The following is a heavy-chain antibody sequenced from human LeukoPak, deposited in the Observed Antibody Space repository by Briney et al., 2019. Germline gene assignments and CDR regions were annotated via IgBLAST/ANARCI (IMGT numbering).Heavy chain of an antibody. J-gene: IGHJ5*02. V-gene: IGHV1-69*04. CDR2: IIPILGIA. CDR3: ARDRRWELLNWFDP. Sequence: SVKVSCKASGYTFTSYGISWVRQAPGQGLEWMGRIIPILGIANYAQKFQGRVTITADKSTSTAYMELSSLRSEDTAVYYCARDRRWELLNWFDPWGQGTLVTVSS. D-gene: IGHD1-26*01. CDR1: GYTFTSYG.